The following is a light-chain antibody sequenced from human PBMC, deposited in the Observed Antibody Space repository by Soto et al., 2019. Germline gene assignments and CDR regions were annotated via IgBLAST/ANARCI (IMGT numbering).Light chain of an antibody. J-gene: IGKJ2*01. CDR2: DAS. CDR3: QQYNSYPYN. CDR1: QSIVTW. V-gene: IGKV1-5*01. Sequence: DIQMTQSPSTLSASVGDTVTITCRASQSIVTWLAWYQQKPGKAPNLLIYDASTLESGVPSRFSGSGSGTEFALTISSLQPDDFAAYYCQQYNSYPYNFGQGTKLETK.